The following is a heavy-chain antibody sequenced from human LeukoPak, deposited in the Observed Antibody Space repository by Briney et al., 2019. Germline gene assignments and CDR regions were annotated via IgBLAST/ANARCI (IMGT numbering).Heavy chain of an antibody. J-gene: IGHJ6*03. Sequence: PSETLSLTCSVSGGSMYSNYWSWIRQTAGKGLEWIGRFYVGVGPNYNPSLKSRVTMSVDTSKNQLVLKLSAVTAADTAVYYCARMRPYDSTGYSPGHYMDVWGKGTTVTVYS. D-gene: IGHD3-22*01. V-gene: IGHV4-4*07. CDR3: ARMRPYDSTGYSPGHYMDV. CDR1: GGSMYSNY. CDR2: FYVGVGP.